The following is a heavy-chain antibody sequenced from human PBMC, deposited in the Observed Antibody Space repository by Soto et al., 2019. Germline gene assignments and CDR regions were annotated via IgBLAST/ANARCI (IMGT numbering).Heavy chain of an antibody. V-gene: IGHV1-46*01. CDR3: ARRETQFGEGAIDM. CDR2: IYPSGGDS. J-gene: IGHJ3*02. CDR1: GYAFTSYY. Sequence: ASVKVSCKTSGYAFTSYYVHWVRQAPGQGLEWIGIIYPSGGDSSSAQKFQGRVTLTSDTSTSTVFMELGSLRYEDTAVYYCARRETQFGEGAIDMWGQGTVVTVSS. D-gene: IGHD3-10*01.